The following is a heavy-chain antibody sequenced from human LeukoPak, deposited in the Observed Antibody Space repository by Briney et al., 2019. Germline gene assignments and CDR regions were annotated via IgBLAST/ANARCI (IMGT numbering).Heavy chain of an antibody. CDR1: GFTFSNYA. Sequence: GSLRLSCAASGFTFSNYAMHWVRQAPGKGLEWVAFISYDGSNKHYAVSVKGRFTISRDNSKNTLYLQMNSLRPEDTAVYYCARARFGYNRGPFDYWGQGILVTVSS. CDR2: ISYDGSNK. CDR3: ARARFGYNRGPFDY. J-gene: IGHJ4*02. D-gene: IGHD5-24*01. V-gene: IGHV3-30-3*01.